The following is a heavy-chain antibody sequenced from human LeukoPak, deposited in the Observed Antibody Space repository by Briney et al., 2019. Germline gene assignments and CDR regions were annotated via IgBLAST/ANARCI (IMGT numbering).Heavy chain of an antibody. CDR1: GGSISSYY. CDR2: IYYSGST. Sequence: SETLSLTCTVSGGSISSYYWSWIRQPPGKGLEWIGYIYYSGSTNYNPPLKSRVTISVDTSKNQFSLKLSSVTAADTAVYYCARGGRIFDYWGQGTLVTVSS. V-gene: IGHV4-59*08. D-gene: IGHD2-15*01. CDR3: ARGGRIFDY. J-gene: IGHJ4*02.